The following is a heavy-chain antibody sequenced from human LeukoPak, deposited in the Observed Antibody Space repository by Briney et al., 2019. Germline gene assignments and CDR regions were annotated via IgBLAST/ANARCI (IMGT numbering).Heavy chain of an antibody. Sequence: GGSLRLSCAASGFTYSSYAMHWVRQAPGKGLEWVAVISYDGSNKYYAHSVKGRFTISRDNSKNTLYLQMNSLRAEDTAVYYCARERCSSTSCRRNPDYWGQGTLVTVSS. CDR3: ARERCSSTSCRRNPDY. V-gene: IGHV3-30*04. CDR1: GFTYSSYA. J-gene: IGHJ4*02. D-gene: IGHD2-2*01. CDR2: ISYDGSNK.